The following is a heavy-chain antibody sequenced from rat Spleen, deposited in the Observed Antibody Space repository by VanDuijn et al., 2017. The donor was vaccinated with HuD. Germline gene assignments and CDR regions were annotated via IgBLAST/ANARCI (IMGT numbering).Heavy chain of an antibody. Sequence: EVQLVESGGDLVQPGRSVRLSCAASGFTFSSFPMAWMRQAPTKGLEWVATISPSGGSTYYRDSVKGRFTISRDNAKSTLYLQMNSLRSEDTATYYCTAYSSYWYFDFWGPGTMVTVSS. CDR3: TAYSSYWYFDF. D-gene: IGHD1-2*01. CDR1: GFTFSSFP. CDR2: ISPSGGST. V-gene: IGHV5-46*01. J-gene: IGHJ1*01.